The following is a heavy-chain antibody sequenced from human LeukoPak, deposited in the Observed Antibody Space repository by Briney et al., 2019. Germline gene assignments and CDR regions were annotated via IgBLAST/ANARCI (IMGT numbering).Heavy chain of an antibody. CDR1: GFSVSWSY. V-gene: IGHV3-53*01. CDR3: ARDGSERALQY. Sequence: GGSLRLSCAASGFSVSWSYMSWVRQAPGKGLEWVSVIYGGSSTFYADSVKGRFTISRDSSKNTLYLQMNSLRAEDTAVYYCARDGSERALQYWGQGTLVTVSS. CDR2: IYGGSST. J-gene: IGHJ1*01.